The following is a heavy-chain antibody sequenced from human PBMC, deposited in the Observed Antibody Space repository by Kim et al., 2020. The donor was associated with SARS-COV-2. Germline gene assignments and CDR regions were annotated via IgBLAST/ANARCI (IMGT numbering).Heavy chain of an antibody. D-gene: IGHD3-10*01. Sequence: RFTISRDNSKNTLYLQMNSLRAEDTAVYYCARGRGIELLWFGELLIGWFDPWGQGTLVTVSS. V-gene: IGHV3-30*01. J-gene: IGHJ5*02. CDR3: ARGRGIELLWFGELLIGWFDP.